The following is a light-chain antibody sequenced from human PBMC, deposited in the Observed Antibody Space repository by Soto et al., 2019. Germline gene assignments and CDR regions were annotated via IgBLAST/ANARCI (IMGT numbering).Light chain of an antibody. CDR3: QSYDSDFVV. Sequence: NFTLTQPHSVSESPGKTLSISCTRSSGSIANNYVQWYQQRPGSAPTTVIYENNQRLSGVPDRSSGSTDGSSNSASLTISGLQTEDEADYYCQSYDSDFVVFGGGTKLTVL. J-gene: IGLJ2*01. V-gene: IGLV6-57*04. CDR2: ENN. CDR1: SGSIANNY.